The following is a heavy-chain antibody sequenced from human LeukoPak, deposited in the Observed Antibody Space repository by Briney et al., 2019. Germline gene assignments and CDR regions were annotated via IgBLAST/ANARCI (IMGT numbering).Heavy chain of an antibody. D-gene: IGHD5-12*01. J-gene: IGHJ4*02. CDR3: ARLRVSVTTTSDFDY. Sequence: SETLSLTCTVSGGSLSSSHYSWGWIRQPPGKGLEWIGSIYSGGSTYYNPSLKSRVTISVDTSENQFSLKLSSVTAADTAVYYCARLRVSVTTTSDFDYWGQGTLVTVSS. CDR1: GGSLSSSHYS. CDR2: IYSGGST. V-gene: IGHV4-39*01.